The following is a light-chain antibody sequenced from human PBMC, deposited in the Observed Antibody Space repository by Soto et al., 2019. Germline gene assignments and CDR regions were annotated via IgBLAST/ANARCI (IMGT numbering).Light chain of an antibody. CDR1: RSDVGGYNF. CDR2: DVS. V-gene: IGLV2-14*01. Sequence: QPVLTQPASVSGSPGQSITISCTGTRSDVGGYNFVSWYQQHPGKAPKLMIYDVSNRPSGVSNRFSGSQSGNTASLTISGLQAEDEADYYCSSYRSSSTGVFGTGTKLTVL. CDR3: SSYRSSSTGV. J-gene: IGLJ1*01.